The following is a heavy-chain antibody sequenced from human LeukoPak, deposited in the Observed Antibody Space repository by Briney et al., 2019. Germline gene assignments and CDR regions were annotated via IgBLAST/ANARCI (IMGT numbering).Heavy chain of an antibody. CDR3: AKDLTSYDYGDYGGSDY. V-gene: IGHV3-23*01. CDR1: GFTFTSYA. Sequence: GGSLRLSCAASGFTFTSYAMSWVRQAPGKGLEGVSAMSGSARSTFYADSVKGRFTITRDNSEDMVYLHMNSLRAEDTAIYYCAKDLTSYDYGDYGGSDYWGQGTLVTVSS. J-gene: IGHJ4*02. CDR2: MSGSARST. D-gene: IGHD4-17*01.